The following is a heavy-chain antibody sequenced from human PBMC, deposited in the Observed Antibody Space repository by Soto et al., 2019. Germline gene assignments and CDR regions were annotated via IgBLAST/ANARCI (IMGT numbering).Heavy chain of an antibody. CDR2: INHSGST. CDR1: GGSFSGYY. D-gene: IGHD6-13*01. Sequence: QVQLQQWGAGLLKPSETLSLTCAVYGGSFSGYYWSWIRQPPGKGLEWIGEINHSGSTNYNPSLQSRVTISVDTSKNQFSLKLSSVTAADTAVYYCARAGRGYSSSWFYLIWGQGTLVTVSS. J-gene: IGHJ4*02. V-gene: IGHV4-34*01. CDR3: ARAGRGYSSSWFYLI.